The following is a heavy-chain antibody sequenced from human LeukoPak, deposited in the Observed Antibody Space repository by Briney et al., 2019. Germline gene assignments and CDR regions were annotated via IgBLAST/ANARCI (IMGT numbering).Heavy chain of an antibody. V-gene: IGHV3-30-3*01. CDR1: GFTFNSYA. J-gene: IGHJ4*02. CDR3: ARDRDSPKLLWFGELLNY. D-gene: IGHD3-10*01. Sequence: GGSLRLSCTASGFTFNSYAMHWVRQAPGKGLEWVAVISYDGSNKYYADSVKGRFTISRDNSKNTLYLQMNSLRAEDTAVYYCARDRDSPKLLWFGELLNYWGQGTLVTVSS. CDR2: ISYDGSNK.